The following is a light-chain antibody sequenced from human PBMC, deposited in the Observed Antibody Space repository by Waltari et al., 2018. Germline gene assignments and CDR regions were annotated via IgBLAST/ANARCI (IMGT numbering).Light chain of an antibody. CDR3: AAWDDSLRV. V-gene: IGLV1-47*01. CDR1: SSNIGSNY. J-gene: IGLJ2*01. Sequence: QSVLTQPPSASGTPGQRVTISCPGSSSNIGSNYVYWYQQLPRTAPKLLIFRNNQRPSGVPDRFSGSKSGTSASQAISGLRSEDEADYYCAAWDDSLRVFGGGTKLTVL. CDR2: RNN.